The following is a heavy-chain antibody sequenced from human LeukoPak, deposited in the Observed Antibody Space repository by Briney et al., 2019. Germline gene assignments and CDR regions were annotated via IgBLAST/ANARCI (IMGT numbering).Heavy chain of an antibody. CDR2: SRDKGNSYTT. J-gene: IGHJ4*01. Sequence: GGSLRLSCAASGFTFSDHCIDWVGQAPGKGLEWVGRSRDKGNSYTTAYAASVRGRFTISRDDSKNSLYLQMNSLKIEDTAVYYCTKLARAPRDFDYWGQGTLVTVSS. CDR1: GFTFSDHC. V-gene: IGHV3-72*01. D-gene: IGHD3-10*01. CDR3: TKLARAPRDFDY.